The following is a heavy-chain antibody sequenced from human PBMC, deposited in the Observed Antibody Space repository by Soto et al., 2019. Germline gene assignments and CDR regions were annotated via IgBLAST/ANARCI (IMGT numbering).Heavy chain of an antibody. CDR3: AGDYGDYGRFDP. D-gene: IGHD4-17*01. Sequence: PSETLSLTCTVSGGSISSYYWSWIRQPPGKGLEWIGYIYYSGSTNYNPSLKSRVTISVDTSKNQFSLKLSSVTAADTAVYYCAGDYGDYGRFDPWGQGTLVTVSS. CDR1: GGSISSYY. V-gene: IGHV4-59*01. CDR2: IYYSGST. J-gene: IGHJ5*02.